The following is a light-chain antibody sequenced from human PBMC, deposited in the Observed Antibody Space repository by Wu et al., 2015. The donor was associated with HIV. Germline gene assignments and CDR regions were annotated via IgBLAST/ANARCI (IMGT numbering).Light chain of an antibody. CDR2: GAS. J-gene: IGKJ2*01. Sequence: EIVLTQSPGTLSLSPGERATLSCRASQSVSSSYLAWYQQKPGQAPRLLIYGASSRATGIPDRFSGSGSGTDFTLTISRLEPEDFAVYYCQQYGSSPGTFGQGTQRLEIK. CDR3: QQYGSSPGT. V-gene: IGKV3-20*01. CDR1: QSVSSSY.